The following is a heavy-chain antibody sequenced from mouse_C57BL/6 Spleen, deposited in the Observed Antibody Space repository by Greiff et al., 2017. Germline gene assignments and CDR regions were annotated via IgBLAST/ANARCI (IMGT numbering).Heavy chain of an antibody. CDR3: ARAGQLRPPDY. Sequence: QVQLQQPGAELVKPGASVKLSCKASGYTFTSYWMQWVNQRPGQGLEWIGEIDPSDSYTNYNQKFKGKATLTVDTSSSTAYMQLSSLTSEDSAVYYCARAGQLRPPDYWGQGTTLTVSS. V-gene: IGHV1-50*01. D-gene: IGHD3-2*02. CDR1: GYTFTSYW. CDR2: IDPSDSYT. J-gene: IGHJ2*01.